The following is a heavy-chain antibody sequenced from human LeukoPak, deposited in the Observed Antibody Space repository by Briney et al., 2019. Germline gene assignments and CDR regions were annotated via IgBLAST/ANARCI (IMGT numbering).Heavy chain of an antibody. V-gene: IGHV1-46*01. CDR2: INPSGGST. CDR1: GGTFSSYA. Sequence: ASVKVSCKASGGTFSSYAISWVRQAPGQGLEWMGIINPSGGSTSYAQKFQGRVTMTRDMSTSTVYMELSSLRSEDTAVYYCARDFHHVFDYWGQGTLVTVSS. J-gene: IGHJ4*02. CDR3: ARDFHHVFDY.